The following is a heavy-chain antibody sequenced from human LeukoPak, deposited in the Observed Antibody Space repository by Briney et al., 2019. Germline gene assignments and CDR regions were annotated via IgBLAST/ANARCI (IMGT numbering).Heavy chain of an antibody. CDR2: ITGSGRTT. D-gene: IGHD2/OR15-2a*01. V-gene: IGHV3-23*01. CDR1: GFTFSTYA. J-gene: IGHJ4*02. Sequence: TGGSLRLSCAAPGFTFSTYAMTWVRQAPGKGLEWVSSITGSGRTTFYADSLKGQFTISRDNRKKTLYLHMNSLRADNTAVYYCAKSRGLLSSTWYPLDFWGQGTLVAVSS. CDR3: AKSRGLLSSTWYPLDF.